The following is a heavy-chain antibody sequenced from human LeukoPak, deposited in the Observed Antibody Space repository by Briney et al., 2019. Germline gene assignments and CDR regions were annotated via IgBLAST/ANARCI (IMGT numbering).Heavy chain of an antibody. CDR3: ASGGGVY. Sequence: SETLSLTCTVSGGSMSTYYWAWIRQPPGKGLEWIGFIYYTGSTNYNPSLKSRVTISVDTSKNQFPLKLSSVTAADTAVYYCASGGGVYWGQGTLVTVSS. J-gene: IGHJ4*02. V-gene: IGHV4-59*12. D-gene: IGHD2-15*01. CDR1: GGSMSTYY. CDR2: IYYTGST.